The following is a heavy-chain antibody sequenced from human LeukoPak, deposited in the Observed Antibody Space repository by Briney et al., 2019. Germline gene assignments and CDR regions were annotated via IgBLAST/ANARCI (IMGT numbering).Heavy chain of an antibody. Sequence: GGSLRLSCAVSGITLSNYGMSWVRQAPGKGLEWVAGISGSGGGTNYADSVKGRFTISRDNPKDTLYLQMNSLRAEDTAVYFCAKRGVVIRVILVGFHKEAYYFDSWGQGALVTVSS. CDR2: ISGSGGGT. CDR3: AKRGVVIRVILVGFHKEAYYFDS. D-gene: IGHD3-22*01. V-gene: IGHV3-23*01. CDR1: GITLSNYG. J-gene: IGHJ4*02.